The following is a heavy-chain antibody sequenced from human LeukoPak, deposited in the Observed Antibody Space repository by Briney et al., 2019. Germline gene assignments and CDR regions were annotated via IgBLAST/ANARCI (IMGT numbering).Heavy chain of an antibody. V-gene: IGHV4-39*07. CDR2: IYYSGST. CDR1: GGSISSSSYY. J-gene: IGHJ4*02. CDR3: ARAGGYCGRISCPYYFDY. D-gene: IGHD2-15*01. Sequence: PSETLSLTCTVSGGSISSSSYYWGWIRQPPGKGLEWIGSIYYSGSTFYNPSLKSRVTISVDRSKNQFSLKLSSVTAADTAVYYCARAGGYCGRISCPYYFDYWGQGSLVAVSS.